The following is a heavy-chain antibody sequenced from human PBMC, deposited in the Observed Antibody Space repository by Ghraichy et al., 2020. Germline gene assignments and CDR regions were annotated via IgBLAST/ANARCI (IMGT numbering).Heavy chain of an antibody. Sequence: SQTLSLTCAVSGGSISSGGYSWSWNRQPPGKGQEWIGYIYHSGSTYYNPSLKSRVTISVDRSKNQFSLKLSSVTAADTAVYYCASDYGGNWVFDYWGQGTLVTVSS. J-gene: IGHJ4*02. V-gene: IGHV4-30-2*01. D-gene: IGHD4-23*01. CDR1: GGSISSGGYS. CDR3: ASDYGGNWVFDY. CDR2: IYHSGST.